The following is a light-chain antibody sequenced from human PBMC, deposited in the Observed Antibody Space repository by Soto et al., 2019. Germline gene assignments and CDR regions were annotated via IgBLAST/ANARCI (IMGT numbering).Light chain of an antibody. CDR2: DVS. CDR3: SSYTSSSGV. Sequence: QSALTQPASVSGSPGQSITISCTGTSSGVGGYNYVSWYQQHPGKAPKLMIYDVSNRPSGVSNRFSGSKSGNTASLTISGLQAEDEADYYCSSYTSSSGVFGTGTKVTVL. CDR1: SSGVGGYNY. V-gene: IGLV2-14*01. J-gene: IGLJ1*01.